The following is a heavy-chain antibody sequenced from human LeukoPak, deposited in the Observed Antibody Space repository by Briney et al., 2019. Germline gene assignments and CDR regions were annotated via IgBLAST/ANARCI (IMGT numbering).Heavy chain of an antibody. J-gene: IGHJ4*02. D-gene: IGHD6-6*01. CDR3: ARGPNSNWSGLDF. V-gene: IGHV3-74*01. CDR1: GFSFSGHW. Sequence: GGSLRLSCTASGFSFSGHWMHWARQLPGKGLVWVSRISPTGSTTSYADPVKGRFTVSRDDAKNTLYLQVNNLRAEDTAVYYCARGPNSNWSGLDFWGQGTLLTVSS. CDR2: ISPTGSTT.